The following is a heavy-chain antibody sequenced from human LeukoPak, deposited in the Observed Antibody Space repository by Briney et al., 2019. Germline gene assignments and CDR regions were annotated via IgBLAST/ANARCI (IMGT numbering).Heavy chain of an antibody. V-gene: IGHV3-48*03. Sequence: PGGSLRLSCAASGFTFSSYEMNWVRQAPGKGLEWVSYISSSGSTIYYADSVKGRFTISRDNSKNTLYLQMNSLRVEDTAIYYCARDPSTLSPTDDSWGQGTLVAVSS. J-gene: IGHJ4*02. CDR2: ISSSGSTI. CDR3: ARDPSTLSPTDDS. CDR1: GFTFSSYE. D-gene: IGHD2/OR15-2a*01.